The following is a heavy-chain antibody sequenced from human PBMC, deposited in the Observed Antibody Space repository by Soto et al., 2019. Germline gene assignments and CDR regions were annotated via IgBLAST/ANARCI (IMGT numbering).Heavy chain of an antibody. D-gene: IGHD2-2*01. CDR3: TAKYCTTTSCLSYGLDV. CDR1: GFTFTNAW. V-gene: IGHV3-15*01. Sequence: LGESLKISCAASGFTFTNAWMSWVRQAPGKGLEWVARIKSISDGGTTNYAAPVKGRFTISRDDSKNTLYLQMNSLKTEDTAIYYCTAKYCTTTSCLSYGLDVWGQVTTFTVSS. CDR2: IKSISDGGTT. J-gene: IGHJ6*02.